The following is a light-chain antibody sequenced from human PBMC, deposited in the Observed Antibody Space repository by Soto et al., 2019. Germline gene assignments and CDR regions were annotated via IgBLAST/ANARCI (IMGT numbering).Light chain of an antibody. CDR2: GAS. Sequence: VLTQSPGTLSLSPGERATISCRASQTISSTYVAWYQHKPGQAPRLLIYGASSRATGIPHRFSGRGSGTDFTLTISRLEPEDCGVYYCQQYGGSPPYTFGQGTMLEIK. J-gene: IGKJ2*01. CDR3: QQYGGSPPYT. V-gene: IGKV3-20*01. CDR1: QTISSTY.